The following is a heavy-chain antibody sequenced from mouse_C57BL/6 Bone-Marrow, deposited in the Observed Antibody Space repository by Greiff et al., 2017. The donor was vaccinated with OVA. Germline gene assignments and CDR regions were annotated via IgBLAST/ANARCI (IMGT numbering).Heavy chain of an antibody. D-gene: IGHD2-4*01. CDR1: GFSFNTYA. CDR2: IRSKSNNYAT. V-gene: IGHV10-1*01. Sequence: EVQLVESGGGLVQPKGSLKLSCAASGFSFNTYAMNWVRQAPGKGLEWVARIRSKSNNYATYYADSVKARFTISRDDSESMLYLQMNNLKTEDTAMYYCVRHVGDYDGYYFDYWGQGTTLTVSS. CDR3: VRHVGDYDGYYFDY. J-gene: IGHJ2*01.